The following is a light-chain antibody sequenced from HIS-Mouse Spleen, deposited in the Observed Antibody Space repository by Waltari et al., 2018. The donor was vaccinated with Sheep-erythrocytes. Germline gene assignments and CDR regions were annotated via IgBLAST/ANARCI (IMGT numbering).Light chain of an antibody. CDR2: AAS. Sequence: DIQFTQSPSFLSASVGDRVTITCRASQGISSCLAWYQQKPGKAPKLLIYAASTLQSGVPSRFSGSGSATEFTLTISSLQPEDIATYYCQQLNSYPHTFGQGTKLEIK. J-gene: IGKJ2*01. CDR1: QGISSC. CDR3: QQLNSYPHT. V-gene: IGKV1-9*01.